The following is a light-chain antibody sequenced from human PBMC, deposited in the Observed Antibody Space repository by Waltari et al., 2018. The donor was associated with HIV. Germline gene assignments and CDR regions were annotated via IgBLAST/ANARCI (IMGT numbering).Light chain of an antibody. J-gene: IGLJ2*01. CDR1: SGSIASNY. CDR3: QSYDNDNPVL. V-gene: IGLV6-57*01. Sequence: NFMLTQPHSVSESPGKTVTISCTRSSGSIASNYVQWYQHRPGSSPTTVIYKDYQRPSCVPDLFSGSIDGYSNSASLTISGLRPEDEADYYCQSYDNDNPVLFGGGTKLTVL. CDR2: KDY.